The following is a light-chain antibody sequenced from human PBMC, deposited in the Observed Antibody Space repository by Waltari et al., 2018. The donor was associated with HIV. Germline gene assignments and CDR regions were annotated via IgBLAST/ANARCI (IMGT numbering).Light chain of an antibody. V-gene: IGLV2-14*01. CDR1: SSDVGGYNY. CDR2: EVR. J-gene: IGLJ2*01. Sequence: QSALTQPASVSGSPGQPITISCTGTSSDVGGYNYVSWYQQHPGKAPKLMIYEVRNRPSGVSNRFSGSKSGNTASLTISGLQAEDEADYYCSSYTSSSTVVFGGGTKLTVL. CDR3: SSYTSSSTVV.